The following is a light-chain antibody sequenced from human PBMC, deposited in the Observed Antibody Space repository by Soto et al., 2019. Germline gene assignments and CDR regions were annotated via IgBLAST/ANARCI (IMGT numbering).Light chain of an antibody. V-gene: IGKV4-1*01. J-gene: IGKJ1*01. Sequence: DIVMTQSPESLAVSLGERATIKCTSGKGVFKSSTSKNSLAWNQQKPGQLPKMLIYWPSTRKSGVPDRFSGSGSGTDFTLTISSLQAEDVAVYYCQQHYTTPWTFGQGTRVELK. CDR2: WPS. CDR1: KGVFKSSTSKNS. CDR3: QQHYTTPWT.